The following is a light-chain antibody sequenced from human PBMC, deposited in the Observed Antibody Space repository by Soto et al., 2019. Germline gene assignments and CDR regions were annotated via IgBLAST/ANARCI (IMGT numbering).Light chain of an antibody. CDR2: GAS. CDR1: HDISIY. CDR3: QQAHSTPIT. V-gene: IGKV1-39*01. J-gene: IGKJ5*01. Sequence: DIQMTQSPSSLSASVGDRVTITCQASHDISIYLNWYQQRPGKAPKLLIYGASTLQSGVPSRFSGRGSGTDFTLTISTLQPEDFATYYCQQAHSTPITFGQGTRLEIK.